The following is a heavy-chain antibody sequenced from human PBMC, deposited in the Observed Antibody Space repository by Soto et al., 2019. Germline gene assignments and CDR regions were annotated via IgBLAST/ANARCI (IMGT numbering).Heavy chain of an antibody. D-gene: IGHD2-8*01. CDR3: ARLSGFFTISPFDP. Sequence: PSETLSLTCAVYGGSFSGYYWSWIRQPPGKGLEWIGEISHSGDTNYNPSLQSRVILSLDKSKNQVSLKLTSVTAADTAVYFCARLSGFFTISPFDPWGQGTLVTVSP. CDR1: GGSFSGYY. V-gene: IGHV4-34*01. J-gene: IGHJ5*02. CDR2: ISHSGDT.